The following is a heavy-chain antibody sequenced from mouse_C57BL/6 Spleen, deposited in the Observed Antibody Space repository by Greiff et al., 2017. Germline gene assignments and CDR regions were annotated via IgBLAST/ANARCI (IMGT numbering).Heavy chain of an antibody. CDR2: IYPGSGST. J-gene: IGHJ1*03. V-gene: IGHV1-55*01. CDR3: ARWDYYGSSYEYFDV. CDR1: GYTFTSYW. Sequence: QVQLQQSGAELVKPGASVKMSCKASGYTFTSYWITWVKQRPGQGLEWIGDIYPGSGSTNYNEKFKSKATLTVDTSSSTAYMQLSSLTSEDSAVYYCARWDYYGSSYEYFDVWGTGTTVTVSS. D-gene: IGHD1-1*01.